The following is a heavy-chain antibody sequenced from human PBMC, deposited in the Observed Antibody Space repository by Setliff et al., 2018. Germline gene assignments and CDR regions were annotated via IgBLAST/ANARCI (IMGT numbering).Heavy chain of an antibody. D-gene: IGHD6-6*01. CDR3: ARLPPLVQNNGASNHAFDV. V-gene: IGHV2-70*04. J-gene: IGHJ3*01. CDR2: LDWDDDK. CDR1: GFSLSTTETH. Sequence: ESGPTLVNPTQTLTLTCTFSGFSLSTTETHVSWIRQPPGKAPEWLARLDWDDDKFYNTSLRSRLTLSQDTSKNQVILTMTNMDPADTATYYCARLPPLVQNNGASNHAFDVWGQGAVVTVSS.